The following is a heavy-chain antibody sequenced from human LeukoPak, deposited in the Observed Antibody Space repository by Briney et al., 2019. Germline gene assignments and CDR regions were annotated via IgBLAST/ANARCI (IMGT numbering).Heavy chain of an antibody. V-gene: IGHV3-23*01. D-gene: IGHD3-10*01. CDR1: GFTFSSYA. J-gene: IGHJ6*03. CDR3: TTDPFGSGSYYYYMDV. Sequence: GGSLRLSCAASGFTFSSYAMSWVRQAPGKGLEWVSSISASGSSTFYADSVKGRFTISRDNSKNTLYLQMNSLRAEDTAVYYCTTDPFGSGSYYYYMDVWGKGTTVTISS. CDR2: ISASGSST.